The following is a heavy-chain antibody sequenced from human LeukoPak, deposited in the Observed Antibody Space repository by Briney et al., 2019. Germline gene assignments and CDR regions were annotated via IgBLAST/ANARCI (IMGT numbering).Heavy chain of an antibody. CDR3: ARGRDYYDSSGYYYADFDY. V-gene: IGHV1-8*01. CDR2: MNPNSGNT. D-gene: IGHD3-22*01. J-gene: IGHJ4*02. Sequence: GASVKVSCKASGYTFTSYDINWVRQATGQGLEWMGWMNPNSGNTGYAQKFQGRVTMTRNTSISTAYMELSSLRSEDTAVYYCARGRDYYDSSGYYYADFDYWGQGTLVTVSS. CDR1: GYTFTSYD.